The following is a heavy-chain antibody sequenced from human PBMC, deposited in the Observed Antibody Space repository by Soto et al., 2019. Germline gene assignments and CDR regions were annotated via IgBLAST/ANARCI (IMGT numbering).Heavy chain of an antibody. J-gene: IGHJ5*01. CDR2: IYWDDNK. D-gene: IGHD2-2*01. Sequence: QITLKESGPTLVKPTQPLTLTCTFSGFSPSTNGVGVGWIRQSPGKALEWLALIYWDDNKHYSPSLNSRLTIAKDTDKNKILLKMTNLDLVDTATYYCVLTPPRLQTVFAVVIGATNWIDSWSQGTLVTVSS. CDR1: GFSPSTNGVG. CDR3: VLTPPRLQTVFAVVIGATNWIDS. V-gene: IGHV2-5*02.